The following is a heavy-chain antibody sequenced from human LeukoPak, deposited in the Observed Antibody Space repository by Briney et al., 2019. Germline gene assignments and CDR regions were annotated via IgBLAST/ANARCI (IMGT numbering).Heavy chain of an antibody. D-gene: IGHD3-10*01. CDR3: AKRYYVSETYFALDI. CDR1: GFSFSIYG. V-gene: IGHV3-23*01. CDR2: VTGGVTGT. J-gene: IGHJ3*02. Sequence: GGCLRLSCAASGFSFSIYGMCCVCQAPGGGRGWVSAVTGGVTGTYYADSVKGRFTISRDNSKNTLYLQMNSLRAEDTAVYFCAKRYYVSETYFALDIWGQGTVVTVSS.